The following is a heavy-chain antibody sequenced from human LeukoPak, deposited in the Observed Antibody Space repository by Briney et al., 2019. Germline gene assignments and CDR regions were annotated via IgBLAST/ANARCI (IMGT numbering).Heavy chain of an antibody. CDR2: IIPIFGTA. Sequence: ASVKVSCKASAGTFSSYAISWVRQAPGQGLEWMGGIIPIFGTANYAQKFQGRVTITADESTSTAYMELSSLRSEDTAVYYCARERCSGTYTACNWFDPWGQGTLVTVSS. CDR1: AGTFSSYA. J-gene: IGHJ5*02. CDR3: ARERCSGTYTACNWFDP. D-gene: IGHD2-2*01. V-gene: IGHV1-69*13.